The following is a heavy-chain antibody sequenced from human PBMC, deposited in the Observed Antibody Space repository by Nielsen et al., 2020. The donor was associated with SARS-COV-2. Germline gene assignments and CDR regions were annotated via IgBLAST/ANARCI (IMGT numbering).Heavy chain of an antibody. V-gene: IGHV1-46*01. Sequence: WVRQAPGQGLEWMGIINPSGGSTNYAQKFQGRVTMTRDTSTSTVYMKLSRLRFEDTAVYYCARDYYDSSGYFTITCVDCFDYWGQGTLVTVSS. CDR2: INPSGGST. D-gene: IGHD3-22*01. CDR3: ARDYYDSSGYFTITCVDCFDY. J-gene: IGHJ4*02.